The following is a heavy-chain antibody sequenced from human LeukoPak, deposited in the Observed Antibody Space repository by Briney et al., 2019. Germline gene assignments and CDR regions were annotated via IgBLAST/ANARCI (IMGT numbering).Heavy chain of an antibody. J-gene: IGHJ6*03. CDR3: ARAFLTFEEWLLPGEDYYYDYYMDV. CDR2: IIPIFGTA. Sequence: ASVKVSCKASGGTFSSYAISWVRQAPGQGLEWMGGIIPIFGTANYAQKFQGRVTITADKSPSTAYMELSSLRSEDPAVYYCARAFLTFEEWLLPGEDYYYDYYMDVWGKGATVTVSS. D-gene: IGHD3-3*01. V-gene: IGHV1-69*06. CDR1: GGTFSSYA.